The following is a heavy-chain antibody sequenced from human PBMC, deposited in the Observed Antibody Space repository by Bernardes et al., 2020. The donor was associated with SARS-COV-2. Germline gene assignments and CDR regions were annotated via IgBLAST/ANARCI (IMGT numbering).Heavy chain of an antibody. CDR3: ASDSSGYWDNFDL. D-gene: IGHD6-25*01. Sequence: GASLKISCKGSGYSLSSHWIGWVRQMPGKGLEWMGIIYPRDSDTRYSPSFQGQVTISADKSINTASLQWSSLKASDTAIYYCASDSSGYWDNFDLWGQGTMVTVSS. CDR2: IYPRDSDT. V-gene: IGHV5-51*01. CDR1: GYSLSSHW. J-gene: IGHJ3*01.